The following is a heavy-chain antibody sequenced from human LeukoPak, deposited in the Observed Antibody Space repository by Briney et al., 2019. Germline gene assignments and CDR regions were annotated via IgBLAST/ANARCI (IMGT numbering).Heavy chain of an antibody. V-gene: IGHV4-39*01. Sequence: PSETLSLTCTVSGGSISSSSYYWGWIRQPPGKGLEWIGSIYYSGSTNYNPSLKSRVTISVDTSKNQFSLKLSSATAADTAVYYCARRLRGYYGYWGQGTLVTVSS. D-gene: IGHD3-3*01. CDR1: GGSISSSSYY. CDR2: IYYSGST. J-gene: IGHJ4*02. CDR3: ARRLRGYYGY.